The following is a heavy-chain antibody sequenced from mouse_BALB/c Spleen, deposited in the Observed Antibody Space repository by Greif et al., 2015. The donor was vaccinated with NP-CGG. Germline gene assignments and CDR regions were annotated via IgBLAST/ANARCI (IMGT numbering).Heavy chain of an antibody. V-gene: IGHV1S81*02. Sequence: QVQLQQSGAELVKPGASVKLSCKASGYTFTSYYMYWVKQRPGQGLEWIGEINPSNGGTNFNEKFKSKATLTVDKSSSTAYMQLSSLTSEDSAVYYCTRGRYDGNYAMDYWGQGTSVTVSS. D-gene: IGHD2-14*01. CDR2: INPSNGGT. J-gene: IGHJ4*01. CDR1: GYTFTSYY. CDR3: TRGRYDGNYAMDY.